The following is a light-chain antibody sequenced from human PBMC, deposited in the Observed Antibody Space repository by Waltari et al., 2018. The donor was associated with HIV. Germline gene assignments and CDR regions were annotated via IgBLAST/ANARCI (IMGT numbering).Light chain of an antibody. V-gene: IGLV2-14*01. J-gene: IGLJ2*01. CDR1: RSDVADYNY. Sequence: QSALTQHASVSGSPGQSLTISCTGPRSDVADYNYVLWYQQHPGKAPKLMIYEVSNRPSGVSNRFSGSKSGNTASLTISGLQAEDEADYYCSSYTSSSTLEGVFGGGTKLTVL. CDR3: SSYTSSSTLEGV. CDR2: EVS.